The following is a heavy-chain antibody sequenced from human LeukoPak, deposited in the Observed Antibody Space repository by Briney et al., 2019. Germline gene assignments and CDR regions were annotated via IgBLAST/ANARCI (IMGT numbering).Heavy chain of an antibody. J-gene: IGHJ4*02. Sequence: ASVKVSCKASGGTFISYTISWVRQAPGQGLEWMGRIIPILGIANYAQKFQGRVTITADKSTSTAYMELSSLRSEDTAVYYCARGPFWGDSSGYPHFDYWGQGTLVTVSS. CDR3: ARGPFWGDSSGYPHFDY. CDR2: IIPILGIA. V-gene: IGHV1-69*02. D-gene: IGHD3-22*01. CDR1: GGTFISYT.